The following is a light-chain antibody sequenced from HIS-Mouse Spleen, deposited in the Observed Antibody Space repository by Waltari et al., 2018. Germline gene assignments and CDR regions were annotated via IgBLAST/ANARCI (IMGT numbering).Light chain of an antibody. J-gene: IGLJ2*01. CDR1: SSDVGGYNY. V-gene: IGLV2-11*01. CDR2: DVS. CDR3: CSYAGSYTLVV. Sequence: QSALTQPRSVSGSPGQSVTISCTATSSDVGGYNYVSCYQQHPGKAPKLMIYDVSKRPSGVPDRFSGSKSGNTASLTISGLQAEDEADYYCCSYAGSYTLVVFGGGTKLTVL.